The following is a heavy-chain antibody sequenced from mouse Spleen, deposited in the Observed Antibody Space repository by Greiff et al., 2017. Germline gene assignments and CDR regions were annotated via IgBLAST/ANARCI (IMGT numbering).Heavy chain of an antibody. CDR2: IYPGGGYT. CDR1: GYTFTNYW. V-gene: IGHV1-63*01. Sequence: VKLMESGAELVRPGTSVKMSCKASGYTFTNYWIGWAKQRPGHGLEWIGDIYPGGGYTNYNEKFKGKATLTADKSSSTAYMQFSSLTSEDSAIYYCARWGGYDWFAYWGQGTLVTVSA. CDR3: ARWGGYDWFAY. D-gene: IGHD2-2*01. J-gene: IGHJ3*01.